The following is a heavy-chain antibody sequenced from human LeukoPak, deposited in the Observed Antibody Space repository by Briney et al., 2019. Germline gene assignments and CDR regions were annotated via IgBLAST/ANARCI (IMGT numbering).Heavy chain of an antibody. CDR3: ARGSFGGVIVTYYFDY. CDR2: IIPIFGTA. Sequence: ASVKASCKASGGTFSSYAISWVRQAPGQGLEWMGGIIPIFGTANYAQKFQGRVTITADESTSTAYMELSSLRSEDTAVYYCARGSFGGVIVTYYFDYWGQGTLVTVSS. V-gene: IGHV1-69*13. D-gene: IGHD3-16*02. J-gene: IGHJ4*02. CDR1: GGTFSSYA.